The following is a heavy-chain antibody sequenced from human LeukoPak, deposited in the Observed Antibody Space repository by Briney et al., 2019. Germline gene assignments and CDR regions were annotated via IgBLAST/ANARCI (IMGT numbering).Heavy chain of an antibody. Sequence: GSLRLSCAASGFTFSSYAMSWVRQAPGKGLEWVSAISGSGGSTYYADSVKGRFTISRDNSKNTLYLQMNSLRAEDTAVYYCAKASRGYDFWSGYYPAEAVYGMDVWGQGTTVTVSS. CDR1: GFTFSSYA. CDR3: AKASRGYDFWSGYYPAEAVYGMDV. CDR2: ISGSGGST. J-gene: IGHJ6*02. V-gene: IGHV3-23*01. D-gene: IGHD3-3*01.